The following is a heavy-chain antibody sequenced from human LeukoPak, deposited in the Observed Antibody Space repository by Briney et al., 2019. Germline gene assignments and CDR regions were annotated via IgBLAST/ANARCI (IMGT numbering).Heavy chain of an antibody. CDR2: INSDGSEG. CDR1: GFTFSGFW. Sequence: GGSLRLSCAVSGFTFSGFWMSWARQAPGKGLEWVASINSDGSEGYYADVVKGRFTISRDNAKNSLYLQMNNLRAEDTAIYYCARGGTQSPINWGPGTPVTVSS. CDR3: ARGGTQSPIN. V-gene: IGHV3-7*03. J-gene: IGHJ4*02.